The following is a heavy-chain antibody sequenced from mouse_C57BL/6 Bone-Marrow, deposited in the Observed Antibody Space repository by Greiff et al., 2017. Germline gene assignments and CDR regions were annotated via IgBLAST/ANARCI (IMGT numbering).Heavy chain of an antibody. Sequence: VKLVESGAELARPGASVKLSCKASGYTFTSYGISWVKQRTGQGLEWIGEIYPRSGNTYYNEKFKGKVTLTADKSSSTAYMELRSLTSEDSAVYFCARAHLLEDYWGQGTTLTVSS. D-gene: IGHD2-1*01. CDR3: ARAHLLEDY. CDR2: IYPRSGNT. CDR1: GYTFTSYG. J-gene: IGHJ2*01. V-gene: IGHV1-81*01.